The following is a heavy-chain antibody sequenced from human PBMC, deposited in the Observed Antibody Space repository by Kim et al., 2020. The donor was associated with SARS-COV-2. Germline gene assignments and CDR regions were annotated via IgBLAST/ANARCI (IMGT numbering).Heavy chain of an antibody. J-gene: IGHJ4*02. Sequence: GGSLRLSCAASGFTFSDSWMDWVRQTAGGGLLWVARINPDGTSTYYPDSVKGRFAISRDNFKNTLYLQMNSLRTEDTAVYYCFRGGVDFWGQGTLVTVSS. V-gene: IGHV3-74*01. D-gene: IGHD3-10*01. CDR2: INPDGTST. CDR1: GFTFSDSW. CDR3: FRGGVDF.